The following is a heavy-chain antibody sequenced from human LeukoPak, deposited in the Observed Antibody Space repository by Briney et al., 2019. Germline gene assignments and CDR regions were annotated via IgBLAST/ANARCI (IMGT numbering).Heavy chain of an antibody. CDR3: ARDSDYGDYFDH. CDR1: DFTFSAYT. V-gene: IGHV3-21*06. CDR2: ISSSRTYI. J-gene: IGHJ4*02. D-gene: IGHD4-17*01. Sequence: PEGSLGLSCAASDFTFSAYTMNWIRLAPGKGLEWVSSISSSRTYIYYADSVKGRFTISRDNARNSLYLQMNSLRAEDTALYFCARDSDYGDYFDHWGQGTLVTVSS.